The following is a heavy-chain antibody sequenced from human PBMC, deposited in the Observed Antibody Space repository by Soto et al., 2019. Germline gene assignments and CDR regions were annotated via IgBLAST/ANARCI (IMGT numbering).Heavy chain of an antibody. D-gene: IGHD2-2*03. J-gene: IGHJ5*02. CDR1: GGSISSSSYY. CDR3: ARQLDIVVVPAALEGWFDP. CDR2: IYYSGST. Sequence: SETLSLTCTVSGGSISSSSYYWGRIRQPPGKGLEWIGSIYYSGSTYYNPPLKSRVTISVDTSKNQFSLRLSSVTAADTAVYYCARQLDIVVVPAALEGWFDPWGQGTLVTVSP. V-gene: IGHV4-39*01.